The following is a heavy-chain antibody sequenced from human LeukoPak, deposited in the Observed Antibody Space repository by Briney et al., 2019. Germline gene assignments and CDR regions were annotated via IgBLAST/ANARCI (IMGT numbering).Heavy chain of an antibody. CDR2: IYYSGST. D-gene: IGHD3-3*01. Sequence: PSETLSLTCTVSGGSISSSSYYWGWIRQPPGKGLEWNGYIYYSGSTNYNPSLKSRVTISLDTSKNQFSLKLSSVTAADTAVYYCARAISSGYPDSWGHGTLVIVFS. CDR3: ARAISSGYPDS. CDR1: GGSISSSSYY. J-gene: IGHJ5*01. V-gene: IGHV4-61*05.